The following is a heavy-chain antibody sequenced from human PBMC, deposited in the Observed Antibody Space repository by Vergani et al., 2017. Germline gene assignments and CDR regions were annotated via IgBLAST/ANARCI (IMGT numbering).Heavy chain of an antibody. Sequence: QVQLVQSGAEVKKPGASVKVSCKASGYTFTSYGISWVRQAPGQGLEWMGGIIPIFGTANYAQKFQGRVTITADESTSTAYMELSSLRSEDTAVYYCARATEIEDIVVVPAADAFDIWGQGTMVTVSS. D-gene: IGHD2-2*01. V-gene: IGHV1-69*13. CDR2: IIPIFGTA. J-gene: IGHJ3*02. CDR3: ARATEIEDIVVVPAADAFDI. CDR1: GYTFTSYG.